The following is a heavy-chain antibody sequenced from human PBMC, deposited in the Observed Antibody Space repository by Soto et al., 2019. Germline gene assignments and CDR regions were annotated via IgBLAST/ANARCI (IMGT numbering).Heavy chain of an antibody. Sequence: SVKVSCKASGFTFTSSAMQWVRQARGQRLEWIGWIVVGSGNTNYAQKFQERVTITRDMSTSTAYMELSSLRSEDTAVYYCASYWRTVLHPITYFWGQGSLVTVSA. CDR2: IVVGSGNT. CDR1: GFTFTSSA. CDR3: ASYWRTVLHPITYF. J-gene: IGHJ4*02. D-gene: IGHD3-3*01. V-gene: IGHV1-58*02.